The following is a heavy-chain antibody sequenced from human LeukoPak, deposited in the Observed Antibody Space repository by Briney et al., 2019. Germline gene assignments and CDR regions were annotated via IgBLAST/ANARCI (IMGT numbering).Heavy chain of an antibody. Sequence: GGSLRLSCAASGFTFSDYSMNWVRQAPWKGLEWVSSISTAGTIYYADSVRGRFTISRDNAKNSLYLQMDSLRAEDTAVYYCARRREPEIWGQGTMVTVSS. CDR3: ARRREPEI. J-gene: IGHJ3*02. CDR1: GFTFSDYS. D-gene: IGHD1-14*01. CDR2: ISTAGTI. V-gene: IGHV3-69-1*01.